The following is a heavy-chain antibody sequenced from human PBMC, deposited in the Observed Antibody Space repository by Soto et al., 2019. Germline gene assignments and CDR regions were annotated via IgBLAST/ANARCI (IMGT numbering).Heavy chain of an antibody. D-gene: IGHD3-10*01. CDR3: ARSYFSVRHYYYGMDV. Sequence: ASVKVSCKASGYTFTGYYMHWVRQAPGQGLEWMGWINPNSGGTNYAQKFQGWVTMTRDTSISTAYMELSRLRSDDTAVYYCARSYFSVRHYYYGMDVWGQGTTVTVSS. CDR2: INPNSGGT. CDR1: GYTFTGYY. J-gene: IGHJ6*02. V-gene: IGHV1-2*04.